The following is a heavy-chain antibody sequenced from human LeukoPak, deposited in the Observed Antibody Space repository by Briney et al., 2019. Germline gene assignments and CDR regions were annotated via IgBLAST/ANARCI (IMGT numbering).Heavy chain of an antibody. D-gene: IGHD2-15*01. CDR1: GGSISSSTYC. Sequence: SETLSLTCTVSGGSISSSTYCWGWIRQPPGKGLEWIGSLYYSGSTYYNPSLKSRVTISVDTSKNQFSLKLRSVTAADTAVYYCVRGGGSCCRFDYWGQGTLVTVSS. CDR2: LYYSGST. J-gene: IGHJ4*02. V-gene: IGHV4-39*01. CDR3: VRGGGSCCRFDY.